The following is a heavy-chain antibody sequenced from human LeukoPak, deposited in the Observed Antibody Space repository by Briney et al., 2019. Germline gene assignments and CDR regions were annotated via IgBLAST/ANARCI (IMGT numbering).Heavy chain of an antibody. CDR2: IFCDGSNK. Sequence: GGSLRLSCVASGSNFGSYGMHWVRQAPDKGLEWVAFIFCDGSNKFYEDSVKGRFTTYRDNPKNTWYLKMSSLRNEDTAVYYCARGANEHAAALDPWGQGTLVIVSS. D-gene: IGHD4/OR15-4a*01. J-gene: IGHJ5*02. CDR1: GSNFGSYG. CDR3: ARGANEHAAALDP. V-gene: IGHV3-33*01.